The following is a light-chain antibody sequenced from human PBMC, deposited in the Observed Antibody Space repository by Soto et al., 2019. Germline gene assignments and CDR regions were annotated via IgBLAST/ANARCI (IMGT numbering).Light chain of an antibody. Sequence: EIVMTQSPATLSVSPGERATLSCRASQSVSSNLAWYQQKPGQAPRLLIYGASTRATGIPARFSGSGSGTEFTLTISSLQSEDFAVYYCQQYNNWPLTFCGGTKGEIK. CDR3: QQYNNWPLT. J-gene: IGKJ4*02. V-gene: IGKV3-15*01. CDR2: GAS. CDR1: QSVSSN.